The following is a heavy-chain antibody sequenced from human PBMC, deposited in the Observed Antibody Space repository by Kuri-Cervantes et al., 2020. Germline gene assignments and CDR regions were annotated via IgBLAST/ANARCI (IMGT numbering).Heavy chain of an antibody. CDR2: IYHGGST. J-gene: IGHJ4*02. CDR1: GGSISSGGYS. Sequence: LRLSCAVSGGSISSGGYSWSWIRQPPGKGLEWIGYIYHGGSTYYNPSLKSRVTISVDRSKNQFSLKLSSVTAADTAVYYWARARIAAAGTWDYWGQGTLVTVSS. D-gene: IGHD6-13*01. CDR3: ARARIAAAGTWDY. V-gene: IGHV4-30-2*01.